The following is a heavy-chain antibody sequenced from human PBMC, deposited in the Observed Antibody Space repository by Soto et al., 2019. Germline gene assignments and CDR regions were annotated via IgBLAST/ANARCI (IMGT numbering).Heavy chain of an antibody. D-gene: IGHD2-2*01. J-gene: IGHJ4*02. CDR3: ARTWDCSSTSCYDYRFDY. V-gene: IGHV1-3*01. CDR1: GYTFTSYA. CDR2: INAGNGNT. Sequence: ASVKVSCKASGYTFTSYAMHWVRQAPGQRLEWMGWINAGNGNTKYSQKFQGRVTITRDTSASTAYMELSSLRSEDTAVYYCARTWDCSSTSCYDYRFDYWGQGTLVTVSS.